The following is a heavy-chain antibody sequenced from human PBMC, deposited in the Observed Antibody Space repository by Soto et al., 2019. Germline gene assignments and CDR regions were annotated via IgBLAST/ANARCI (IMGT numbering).Heavy chain of an antibody. CDR1: GFTFTSSA. Sequence: SVKVSCKASGFTFTSSAVQWVRQARGQRLEWIGWIVVGSGNTNYAQKFQERVTITRDMSTSTAYMELSSLRSEDTAVYYCAAGSSGSYYYYYGMDVWGQGTTVTVSS. J-gene: IGHJ6*02. D-gene: IGHD1-26*01. CDR2: IVVGSGNT. CDR3: AAGSSGSYYYYYGMDV. V-gene: IGHV1-58*01.